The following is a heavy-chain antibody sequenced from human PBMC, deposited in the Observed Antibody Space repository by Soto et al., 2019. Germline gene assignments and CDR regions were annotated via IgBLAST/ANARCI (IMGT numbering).Heavy chain of an antibody. V-gene: IGHV3-33*01. CDR1: GFTFSTYA. CDR2: IWYDGSNI. D-gene: IGHD3-16*01. CDR3: ARDLSKGGYFDY. Sequence: QVQLMESGGGVVQPGRSLRLYCEASGFTFSTYAMHWVRQAPGKGLEWVAFIWYDGSNIYYADSVRGRFTISRDNSKNTLYLQMNSLRAEDTAVYYCARDLSKGGYFDYWGQGTLVTVSS. J-gene: IGHJ4*02.